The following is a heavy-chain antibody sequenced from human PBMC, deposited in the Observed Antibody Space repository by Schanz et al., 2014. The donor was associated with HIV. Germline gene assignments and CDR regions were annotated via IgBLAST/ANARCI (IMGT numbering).Heavy chain of an antibody. CDR3: ASTEYPYTTSSDYYYGMDV. CDR1: GFTFDDYA. D-gene: IGHD6-6*01. J-gene: IGHJ6*02. CDR2: ISWNSGSI. Sequence: EVQLVESGGGLVQPGRSLRLSCAASGFTFDDYAMHWVRQAPGKGLEWVSGISWNSGSIGSADSVKGRFTISRDNSKNTLYLQMNSLRAEDTAVYYCASTEYPYTTSSDYYYGMDVWGQGTTVTVSS. V-gene: IGHV3-9*01.